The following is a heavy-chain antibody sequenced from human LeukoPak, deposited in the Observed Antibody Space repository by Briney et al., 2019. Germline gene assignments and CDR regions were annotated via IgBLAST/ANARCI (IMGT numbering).Heavy chain of an antibody. CDR1: GGSISSYY. CDR3: ARDFQMVVTATISGAFDI. J-gene: IGHJ3*02. CDR2: IYTSGTT. D-gene: IGHD2-21*02. V-gene: IGHV4-4*07. Sequence: SETLSLTCTVSGGSISSYYWSWIRQPAGKGLEWIGRIYTSGTTNYNPSLKSRVTMSVDTSKNQFSLQLSSVTAADTAVYYCARDFQMVVTATISGAFDIWGQGTMATVSS.